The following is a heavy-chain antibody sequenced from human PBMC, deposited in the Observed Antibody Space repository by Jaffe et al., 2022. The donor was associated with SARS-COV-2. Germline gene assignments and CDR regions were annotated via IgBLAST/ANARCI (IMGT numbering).Heavy chain of an antibody. Sequence: EVQLVESGGGLVQPGGSLRLSCAASGFTFSSYAMSWVRQAPGKGLQWVSAISGSGGSTYYADSVKGRFTISRDNSKNTLYLQMNSLRAEDTALYYCAKDLAYCGGDCYLVAFDIWGQGTMVTVSS. CDR2: ISGSGGST. V-gene: IGHV3-23*04. CDR3: AKDLAYCGGDCYLVAFDI. D-gene: IGHD2-21*02. CDR1: GFTFSSYA. J-gene: IGHJ3*02.